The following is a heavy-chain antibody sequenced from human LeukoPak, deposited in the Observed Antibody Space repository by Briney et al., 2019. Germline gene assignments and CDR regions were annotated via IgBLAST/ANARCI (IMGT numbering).Heavy chain of an antibody. CDR2: IYTSGST. J-gene: IGHJ4*02. Sequence: PSETLSLTCTVSNGPISSDTYYWSWIRQPAGKGLEWIGRIYTSGSTNYNPSLKSRVTISVDTSKNQFSLKLSSVTAADTAVYYCARDGEMGTIENYFDYWGQGALVTVSS. CDR1: NGPISSDTYY. CDR3: ARDGEMGTIENYFDY. V-gene: IGHV4-61*02. D-gene: IGHD5-24*01.